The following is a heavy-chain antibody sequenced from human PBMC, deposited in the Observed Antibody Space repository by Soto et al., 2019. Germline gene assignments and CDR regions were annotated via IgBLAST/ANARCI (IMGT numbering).Heavy chain of an antibody. CDR2: IYWDDDK. V-gene: IGHV2-5*02. Sequence: GSGPTLVNPTQTLTLTFTFSGFSLSTTGVGVGWIRQPPGKALEWLAIIYWDDDKRYSPSLKSRLTITKDTSNNQVVLTMTNMDPVDTDTYYCARESRRFFDCRGQGTLVTVSS. J-gene: IGHJ4*02. D-gene: IGHD2-2*01. CDR1: GFSLSTTGVG. CDR3: ARESRRFFDC.